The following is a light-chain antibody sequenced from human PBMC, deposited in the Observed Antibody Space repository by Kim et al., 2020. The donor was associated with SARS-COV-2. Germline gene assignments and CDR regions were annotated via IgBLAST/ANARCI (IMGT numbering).Light chain of an antibody. J-gene: IGKJ5*01. CDR3: QQSYGTPIT. V-gene: IGKV1-39*01. CDR2: AAS. Sequence: ASVGDRVTITCRASQSISSYLNWYQQKPGKAPKLLFYAASSLQSGVPSRFSGSGSGTDFTLTISSLQPEDFATYYCQQSYGTPITFGQGTRLEIK. CDR1: QSISSY.